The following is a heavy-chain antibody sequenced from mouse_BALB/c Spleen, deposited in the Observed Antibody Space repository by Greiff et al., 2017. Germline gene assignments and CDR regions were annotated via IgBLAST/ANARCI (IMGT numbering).Heavy chain of an antibody. CDR3: ARWDYGRFAD. J-gene: IGHJ3*01. V-gene: IGHV3-8*02. D-gene: IGHD1-1*01. CDR2: ISYSGST. CDR1: GDSITSGY. Sequence: EVKLVESGPSLVKPSQTLSLTCSVTGDSITSGYWNWIRKFPGNKLEYMGYISYSGSTYYNPSLKSRISITRDTSKNHYYLQLNSVTTEDTATYYCARWDYGRFADWGQGTLVTVSA.